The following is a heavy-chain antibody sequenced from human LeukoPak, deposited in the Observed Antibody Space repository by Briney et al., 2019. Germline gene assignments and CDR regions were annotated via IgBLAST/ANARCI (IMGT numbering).Heavy chain of an antibody. J-gene: IGHJ6*03. CDR1: GFTFSSYW. V-gene: IGHV3-49*04. Sequence: GGSLRLSCAASGFTFSSYWMSWVRQAPGKGLEWVGFIKNKASGGTTEYAASVKGRFTISRDEVKSTAYLQMSSLKTEDTAVYYCTRAVLEWLFQSYYYMDVWGKGTPVTVSS. D-gene: IGHD3-3*01. CDR3: TRAVLEWLFQSYYYMDV. CDR2: IKNKASGGTT.